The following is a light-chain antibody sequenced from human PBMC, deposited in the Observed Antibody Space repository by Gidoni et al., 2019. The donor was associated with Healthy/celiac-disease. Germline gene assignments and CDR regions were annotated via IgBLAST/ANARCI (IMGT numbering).Light chain of an antibody. Sequence: EIALTQSPGTLSLSPGERATLSFRASQSVSSSYLAWYQQKPGQAPRLLIYGASSRATGIPDRFSGSGSGTDFTLTISRLEPEDFAVYYCQQYGSSPLFTFGPGTKXDIK. CDR3: QQYGSSPLFT. V-gene: IGKV3-20*01. CDR1: QSVSSSY. CDR2: GAS. J-gene: IGKJ3*01.